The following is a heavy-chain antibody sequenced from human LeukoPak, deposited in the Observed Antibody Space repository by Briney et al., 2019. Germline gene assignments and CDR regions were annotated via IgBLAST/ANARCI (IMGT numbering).Heavy chain of an antibody. V-gene: IGHV1-24*01. Sequence: ASVKVSCKVSGYTLTELSMHWVRQAPGKGLEWMGGFDPEDGETIYAQKFQGRVTMTEDTSTDTAYMELSSLRSEDTAVYYYATGTFLVGATVADYWGQGTLVTVSS. CDR1: GYTLTELS. D-gene: IGHD1-26*01. CDR3: ATGTFLVGATVADY. J-gene: IGHJ4*02. CDR2: FDPEDGET.